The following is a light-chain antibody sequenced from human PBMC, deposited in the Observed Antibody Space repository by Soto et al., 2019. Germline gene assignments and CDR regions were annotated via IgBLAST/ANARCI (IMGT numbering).Light chain of an antibody. V-gene: IGKV3D-15*01. J-gene: IGKJ1*01. CDR2: GAS. CDR3: QQYNNWPRT. CDR1: QSVSSN. Sequence: EIVMTQSPATLSVSPGERATLSCRASQSVSSNLAWYQQKPGQAPRLLIYGASIRDTGIPARFSGSGSGTEFTLPISSLQSGDFAVYYCQQYNNWPRTFGQGTKVEIK.